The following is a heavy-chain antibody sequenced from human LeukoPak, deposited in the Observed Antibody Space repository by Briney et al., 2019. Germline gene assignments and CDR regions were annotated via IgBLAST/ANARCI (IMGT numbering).Heavy chain of an antibody. D-gene: IGHD6-19*01. Sequence: GRSLRLSCAASGFTFSSYGMHWVRQAPGKGLEWVAVISYDGSNKYYADSVKGRFTISRDNSKNTLYLQMNSLRAEDTAVYYCAKHPGIAVAGTGGDFDYWGQGTLVTLSS. V-gene: IGHV3-30*18. J-gene: IGHJ4*02. CDR3: AKHPGIAVAGTGGDFDY. CDR2: ISYDGSNK. CDR1: GFTFSSYG.